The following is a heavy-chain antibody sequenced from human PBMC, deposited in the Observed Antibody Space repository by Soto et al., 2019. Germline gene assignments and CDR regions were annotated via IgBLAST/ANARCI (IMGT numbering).Heavy chain of an antibody. D-gene: IGHD3-3*01. CDR1: GYSFTSYW. CDR2: IYPGDSDT. J-gene: IGHJ5*02. Sequence: GESLTISCKGSGYSFTSYWIGWVRQMPGKGLEWMGIIYPGDSDTRYSPSFQGQVTISADKSISTAYLQWSSLKASDTAMYYCARRGRGDFWSGYYTGSGGYNWFDPWGQGTLVTVSS. V-gene: IGHV5-51*01. CDR3: ARRGRGDFWSGYYTGSGGYNWFDP.